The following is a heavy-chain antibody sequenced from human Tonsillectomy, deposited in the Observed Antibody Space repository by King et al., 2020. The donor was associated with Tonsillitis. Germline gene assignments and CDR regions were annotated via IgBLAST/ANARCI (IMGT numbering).Heavy chain of an antibody. Sequence: VQLVESGGGVVQPGRSLRLSCAASGFTISTKAMHWVRQAPDKGLEWVALMSYDGSKKFYADSVKSRYTISRDRSKNTLYLQMNSLRAEDTAIYYCARVRAQMATIFLDAFDIWGQGTMVSVSS. V-gene: IGHV3-30*01. CDR1: GFTISTKA. CDR2: MSYDGSKK. CDR3: ARVRAQMATIFLDAFDI. D-gene: IGHD5-24*01. J-gene: IGHJ3*02.